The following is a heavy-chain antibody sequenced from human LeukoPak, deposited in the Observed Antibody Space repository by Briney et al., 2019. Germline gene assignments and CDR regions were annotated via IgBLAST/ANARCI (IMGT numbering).Heavy chain of an antibody. D-gene: IGHD2-15*01. J-gene: IGHJ3*02. CDR2: IYYSGST. CDR1: GGSISSSNW. CDR3: AGLRRMDAFDI. Sequence: SETLSLTCAVSGGSISSSNWWSWVRQPPGKGLEWIGEIYYSGSTYYNPSLKSRVTISVDTSKNQFSLKLSSVTAADTAVYYCAGLRRMDAFDIWGQGTMVTVSS. V-gene: IGHV4-4*02.